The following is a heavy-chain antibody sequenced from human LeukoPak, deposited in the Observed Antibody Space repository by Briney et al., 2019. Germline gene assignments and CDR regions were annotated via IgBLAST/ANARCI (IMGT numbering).Heavy chain of an antibody. CDR3: ARAAYYDSSGYYN. D-gene: IGHD3-22*01. Sequence: ASVKVSCKASGYTFTGYYMHWVRQAPGQGLEWMGWINPSSGGTNYAQKFQGRVTMTRDTSISTAYMELSRLRSDDTAVYYCARAAYYDSSGYYNWGQGTLVTVSS. J-gene: IGHJ4*02. CDR2: INPSSGGT. V-gene: IGHV1-2*02. CDR1: GYTFTGYY.